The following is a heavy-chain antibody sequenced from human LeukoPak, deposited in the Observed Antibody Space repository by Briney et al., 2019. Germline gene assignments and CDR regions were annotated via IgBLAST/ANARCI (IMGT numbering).Heavy chain of an antibody. CDR2: INPNSGGT. Sequence: GASVKVSCKASGYTFTSYAMHWVRQAPGQRLEWMGRINPNSGGTNYAQKFQGRVTMTRDTSISTAYMELSRLRSDDTAVYYCACTPYYDSSGYLDYWGQGTLVTVSS. D-gene: IGHD3-22*01. J-gene: IGHJ4*02. CDR3: ACTPYYDSSGYLDY. V-gene: IGHV1-2*06. CDR1: GYTFTSYA.